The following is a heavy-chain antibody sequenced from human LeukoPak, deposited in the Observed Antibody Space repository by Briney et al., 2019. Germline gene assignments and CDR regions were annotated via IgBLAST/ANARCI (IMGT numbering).Heavy chain of an antibody. CDR2: ISGSGGST. CDR1: GFTFSSYG. D-gene: IGHD6-19*01. Sequence: AGSLRLSCAASGFTFSSYGMSWVRQAPGKGLEWVSAISGSGGSTYYADSVKGRFTISRDNSKNTLYLQMNSLRAEDTAVYYCTKDHPDSSGWYRNWFDPWGQGTLVTVSS. V-gene: IGHV3-23*01. CDR3: TKDHPDSSGWYRNWFDP. J-gene: IGHJ5*02.